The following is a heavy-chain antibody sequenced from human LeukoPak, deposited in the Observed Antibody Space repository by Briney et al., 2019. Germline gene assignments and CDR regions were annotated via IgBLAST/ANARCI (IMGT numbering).Heavy chain of an antibody. J-gene: IGHJ4*02. D-gene: IGHD6-13*01. CDR2: IIPILGTA. Sequence: SVKASCKASGGTFSRYAISWVRQAPGQGLEWMGGIIPILGTANYAQKFQGRVTITADESTSTAYMELSSLRSEDTAVYYCAREGHDSISWYWDYWGQGTLVTVSS. CDR1: GGTFSRYA. V-gene: IGHV1-69*13. CDR3: AREGHDSISWYWDY.